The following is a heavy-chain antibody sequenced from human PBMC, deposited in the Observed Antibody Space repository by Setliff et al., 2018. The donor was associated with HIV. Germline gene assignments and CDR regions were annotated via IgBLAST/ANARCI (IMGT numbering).Heavy chain of an antibody. CDR2: INHSGST. J-gene: IGHJ4*02. Sequence: SETLSLTCAVYGGSFSGYYWSWIRQPPGKGLEWIGEINHSGSTNYNPSLKSRVSISIDTSKNQFSLKLSSVTAADTAVYYCARGLLRGVAARLDLDYWGQGTLVTVSS. CDR3: ARGLLRGVAARLDLDY. CDR1: GGSFSGYY. D-gene: IGHD6-6*01. V-gene: IGHV4-34*01.